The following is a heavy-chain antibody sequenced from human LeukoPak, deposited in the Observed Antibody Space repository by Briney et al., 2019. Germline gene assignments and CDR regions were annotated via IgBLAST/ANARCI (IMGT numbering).Heavy chain of an antibody. D-gene: IGHD3-10*01. J-gene: IGHJ4*02. CDR1: GGSISSGGYY. Sequence: SETLSLTCTVSGGSISSGGYYWRWIRQPPGKGLEWIGYIYHSGSTYYNPSLKSRVTISVDRSKNQFSLKLSSVTAADTAVYYCARYGSGDGLVRGVITFYWGQGTLVTVSS. V-gene: IGHV4-30-2*01. CDR3: ARYGSGDGLVRGVITFY. CDR2: IYHSGST.